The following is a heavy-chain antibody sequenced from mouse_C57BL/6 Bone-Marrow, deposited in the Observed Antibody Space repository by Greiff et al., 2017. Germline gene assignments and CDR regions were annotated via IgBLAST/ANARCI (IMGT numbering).Heavy chain of an antibody. CDR3: ARYAPPFITTVVYFDY. D-gene: IGHD1-1*01. J-gene: IGHJ2*01. V-gene: IGHV7-3*01. CDR2: IRNKANGYTT. Sequence: EVKVVESGGGLVQPGGSLSLSCAASGFTFTDYYMSWVRQPPGKALEWLGFIRNKANGYTTEYSASVKGRFTISRDNSQSILYLQMNALRAEDSATYYCARYAPPFITTVVYFDYWGQGTTLTVSS. CDR1: GFTFTDYY.